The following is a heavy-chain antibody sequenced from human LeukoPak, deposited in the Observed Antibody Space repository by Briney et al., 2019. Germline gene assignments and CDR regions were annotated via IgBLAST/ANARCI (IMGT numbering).Heavy chain of an antibody. CDR1: GVSITSGDSY. D-gene: IGHD5/OR15-5a*01. CDR2: IYSSGST. Sequence: SETLSLTCTVSGVSITSGDSYWSWIRQPPGKGLEWIGYIYSSGSTYYNPSLKSRVTIFLDTSKNQFYCAGELSSVYDSGIAIDYWGQGTLVTVSS. J-gene: IGHJ4*02. CDR3: Y. V-gene: IGHV4-30-4*02.